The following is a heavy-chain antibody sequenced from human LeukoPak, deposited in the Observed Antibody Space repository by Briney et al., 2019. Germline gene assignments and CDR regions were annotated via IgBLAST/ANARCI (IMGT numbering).Heavy chain of an antibody. J-gene: IGHJ6*03. CDR2: IYTSGST. CDR1: GGSISSSSYY. Sequence: SETLSLTCTVSGGSISSSSYYWSWIRQPAGKGLEWIGRIYTSGSTNYNPSLKSRVTMSVDTSKNQFSLKLSSVTAADTAVYYCAREFGELQSHYYYYYYMDVWGKGTTVTISS. CDR3: AREFGELQSHYYYYYYMDV. V-gene: IGHV4-61*02. D-gene: IGHD3-10*01.